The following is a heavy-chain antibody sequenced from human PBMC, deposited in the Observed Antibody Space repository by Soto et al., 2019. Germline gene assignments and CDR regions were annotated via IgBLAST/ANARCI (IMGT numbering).Heavy chain of an antibody. CDR1: GGTFSSYA. CDR2: IIPIFGTA. D-gene: IGHD6-19*01. V-gene: IGHV1-69*13. Sequence: SVKVSCKASGGTFSSYAIGWVRQAPGQGLEWMGGIIPIFGTANYAQKFQGRVTITADESTSTAYMELSSLRSEDTAVYYCARRAVAGMSPEYFQHWGQGTLVTVSS. CDR3: ARRAVAGMSPEYFQH. J-gene: IGHJ1*01.